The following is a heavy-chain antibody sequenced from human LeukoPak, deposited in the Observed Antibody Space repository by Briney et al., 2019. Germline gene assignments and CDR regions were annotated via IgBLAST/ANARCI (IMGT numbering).Heavy chain of an antibody. CDR1: GFTFSSYW. Sequence: PGGSLRLSCVFSGFTFSSYWMNWVRQAPGKGLEWVANIKQDGSEKYYVDSVKGRLTISRDNAKNSLYLQMNSLRAEDTAVYYCAGGQGWLADYWGQGTLVTVSS. CDR3: AGGQGWLADY. V-gene: IGHV3-7*05. J-gene: IGHJ4*02. D-gene: IGHD6-19*01. CDR2: IKQDGSEK.